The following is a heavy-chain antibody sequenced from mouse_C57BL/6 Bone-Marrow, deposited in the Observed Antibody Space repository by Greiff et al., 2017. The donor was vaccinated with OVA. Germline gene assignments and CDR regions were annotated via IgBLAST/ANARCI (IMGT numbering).Heavy chain of an antibody. D-gene: IGHD1-1*01. J-gene: IGHJ1*03. Sequence: QVQLQQPGAELVRPGSSVKLSCKASGYTFTSYWMDWVKQRPGQGLEWIGNIYPSDSETHYNQKFKDKATLTVDKSSSTAYMQLSSLTSEDSAVYYCARVADYYGSSDEDWDFDGWGTGTTVTVSS. V-gene: IGHV1-61*01. CDR2: IYPSDSET. CDR3: ARVADYYGSSDEDWDFDG. CDR1: GYTFTSYW.